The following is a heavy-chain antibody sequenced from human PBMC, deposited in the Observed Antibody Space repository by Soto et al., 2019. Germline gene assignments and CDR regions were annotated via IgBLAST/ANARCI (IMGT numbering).Heavy chain of an antibody. CDR2: IRSKAYGGTT. Sequence: GGSLRLSCTASGFTFGDYAMSWFRQAPGKGLEWVGFIRSKAYGGTTEYAASVKGRFTISRDDSKSIAYLQMNSLKTEDTAVYYCTRDVMAAAVYYFDYWGQGTLVTVSS. CDR1: GFTFGDYA. J-gene: IGHJ4*02. CDR3: TRDVMAAAVYYFDY. V-gene: IGHV3-49*03. D-gene: IGHD6-13*01.